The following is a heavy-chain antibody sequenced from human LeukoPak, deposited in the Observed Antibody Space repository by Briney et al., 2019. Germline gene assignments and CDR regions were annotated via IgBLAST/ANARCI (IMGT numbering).Heavy chain of an antibody. CDR2: IRSKANSYAT. CDR3: TSLRYFDWLLPDP. CDR1: GFTFSGSA. J-gene: IGHJ5*02. D-gene: IGHD3-9*01. Sequence: GGSLRLSCAASGFTFSGSAMHWVRQASGKGLEWVGRIRSKANSYATAYAASVKGRFTISRDDSKNTAYLQMNSLKTEDTAVYYCTSLRYFDWLLPDPWGQGTLVTVSS. V-gene: IGHV3-73*01.